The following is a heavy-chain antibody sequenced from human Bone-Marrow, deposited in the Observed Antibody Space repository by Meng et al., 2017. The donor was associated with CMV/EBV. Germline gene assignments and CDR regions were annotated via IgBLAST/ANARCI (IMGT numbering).Heavy chain of an antibody. CDR2: LSYDGSTK. CDR3: ARDLLIPPHYYYGMGV. V-gene: IGHV3-30-3*01. CDR1: GFTFSNYA. Sequence: GGSLRLSCAASGFTFSNYAMHWVRQTPGKGLEWVAILSYDGSTKYYADSVKGRFTISRDNAKNSLYLQMNSLRADDTAVYYCARDLLIPPHYYYGMGVWGQGTTVTVSS. J-gene: IGHJ6*02. D-gene: IGHD3-16*01.